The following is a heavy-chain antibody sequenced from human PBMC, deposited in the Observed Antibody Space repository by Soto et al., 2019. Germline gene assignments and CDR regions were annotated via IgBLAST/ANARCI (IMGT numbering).Heavy chain of an antibody. V-gene: IGHV4-59*01. CDR3: ARGTGYDFWSGYYNWFDP. J-gene: IGHJ5*02. CDR1: GGSISSYY. CDR2: IYYSGST. D-gene: IGHD3-3*01. Sequence: SETLSLTCTVSGGSISSYYWSWIRQPPGKGLEWIGYIYYSGSTNYNPSLKSRVTISVDTSKNQFSLKLSSVTAADTAVYYCARGTGYDFWSGYYNWFDPWGQGTLVTVSS.